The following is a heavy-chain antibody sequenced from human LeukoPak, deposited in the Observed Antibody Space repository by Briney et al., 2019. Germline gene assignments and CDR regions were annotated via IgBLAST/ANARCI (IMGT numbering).Heavy chain of an antibody. CDR1: GYTFTSYD. V-gene: IGHV1-8*01. CDR3: ARLGNQYGGFEDFRIDY. Sequence: GASVKVSCKASGYTFTSYDINWVRQATGQGLEWMGWMNPNSGNTGYAQKFQGRVTMTRNTSISTAYMELTSLRSEDTAVYYCARLGNQYGGFEDFRIDYWGQGTPVTVSS. CDR2: MNPNSGNT. D-gene: IGHD3-10*01. J-gene: IGHJ4*02.